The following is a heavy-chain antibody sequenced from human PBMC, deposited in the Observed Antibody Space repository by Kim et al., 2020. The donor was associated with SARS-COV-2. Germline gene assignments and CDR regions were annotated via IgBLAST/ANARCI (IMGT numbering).Heavy chain of an antibody. V-gene: IGHV3-73*01. CDR1: GFTFSGSA. Sequence: GGSLRLSCAASGFTFSGSAMHWGRQASGKGLEWVGRIRSKANSYSTAYAAAVKGRLTISRDDSKNTAYLQMNNLKTEDTAVYYCTSGPGTTLAFWDAFD. D-gene: IGHD1-1*01. J-gene: IGHJ3*02. CDR2: IRSKANSYST. CDR3: TSGPGTTLAFWDAFD.